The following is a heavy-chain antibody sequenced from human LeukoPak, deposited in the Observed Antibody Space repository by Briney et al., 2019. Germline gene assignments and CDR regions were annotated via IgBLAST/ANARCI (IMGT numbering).Heavy chain of an antibody. CDR3: ARDHFLWRASGYYFDY. V-gene: IGHV1-2*02. D-gene: IGHD6-25*01. CDR1: GYTFTGYY. Sequence: GASVKVSCKASGYTFTGYYMHWVRQAPGQGLEWMGCINPNSGDTNYAQNFQGRVTMTRDTSISTAYMELSRLRSDDTAVYYCARDHFLWRASGYYFDYWGQGTLVTVSS. J-gene: IGHJ4*02. CDR2: INPNSGDT.